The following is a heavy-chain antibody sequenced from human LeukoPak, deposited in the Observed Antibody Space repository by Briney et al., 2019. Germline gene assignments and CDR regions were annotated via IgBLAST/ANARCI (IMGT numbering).Heavy chain of an antibody. J-gene: IGHJ2*01. D-gene: IGHD3-22*01. Sequence: SETLSLTCAVYGGSFSGYYWSWIRQPPGKGLEWIGEINHSGSTNYNPSLKSRVTISVDTSKNQFSLKLSSVTAADTAVYYCARPPTYYYDSSGYYYEQPPVWYFDLWGRGTLVTVSS. CDR1: GGSFSGYY. V-gene: IGHV4-34*01. CDR2: INHSGST. CDR3: ARPPTYYYDSSGYYYEQPPVWYFDL.